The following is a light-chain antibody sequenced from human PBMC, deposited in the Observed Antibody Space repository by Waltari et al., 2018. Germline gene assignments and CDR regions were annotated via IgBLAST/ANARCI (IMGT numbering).Light chain of an antibody. CDR1: SRAVGGYNY. V-gene: IGLV2-8*01. CDR3: TSYGGSNNFVI. Sequence: QSALTQPPSASGSPGQSVTISCTGTSRAVGGYNYVPWYQQYPDKAPKLIIYEVTKRPSGVPDRFSGSKSGNTASLTVSGLQAEDEADYYCTSYGGSNNFVIFGGGTKLTVL. J-gene: IGLJ2*01. CDR2: EVT.